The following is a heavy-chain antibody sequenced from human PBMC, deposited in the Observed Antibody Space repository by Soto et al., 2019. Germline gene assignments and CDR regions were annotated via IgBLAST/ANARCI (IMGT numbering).Heavy chain of an antibody. CDR3: ARAVHDYGDYDTQPTHFGY. CDR2: ICPIFGTA. J-gene: IGHJ4*02. CDR1: GGTFSSYA. V-gene: IGHV1-69*12. D-gene: IGHD4-17*01. Sequence: QVQLVQSGAEVKKPWSSVTVSCKASGGTFSSYAISWVRQAPGQGLEWMGGICPIFGTATYAQKFQGRVTITADETTSTAYMELSSLRSEDTAVYYCARAVHDYGDYDTQPTHFGYWGQGTLVTVSS.